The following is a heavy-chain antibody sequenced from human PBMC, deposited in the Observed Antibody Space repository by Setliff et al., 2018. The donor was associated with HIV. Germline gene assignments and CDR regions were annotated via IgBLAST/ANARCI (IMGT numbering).Heavy chain of an antibody. CDR3: ARRYSYGFGY. J-gene: IGHJ4*02. D-gene: IGHD5-18*01. Sequence: SETLSLTCTVSGGSINSHYWSWIRQPPGKGLEWIGYIFYSGCTNYNPSLKSRVTISADTSKNQFSLRLSSVIAADTAVYYCARRYSYGFGYWGQGTLVTVSS. V-gene: IGHV4-59*08. CDR1: GGSINSHY. CDR2: IFYSGCT.